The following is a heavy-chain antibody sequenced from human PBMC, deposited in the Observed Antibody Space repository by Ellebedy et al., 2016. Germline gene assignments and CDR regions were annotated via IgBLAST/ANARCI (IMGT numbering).Heavy chain of an antibody. Sequence: ASVKVSCKASGYTFTSYAMHWVRQAPGQRLEWMGRINAGNGNTKYSQKFQGRVTITRDTSASTAYMELSSLRSEDTAVYYCARERVTGYFDYWGQGTLVTVSS. D-gene: IGHD1-14*01. CDR2: INAGNGNT. CDR3: ARERVTGYFDY. V-gene: IGHV1-3*01. CDR1: GYTFTSYA. J-gene: IGHJ4*02.